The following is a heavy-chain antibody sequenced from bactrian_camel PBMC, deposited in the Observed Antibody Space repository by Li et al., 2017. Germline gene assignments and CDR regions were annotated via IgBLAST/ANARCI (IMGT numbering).Heavy chain of an antibody. V-gene: IGHV3S31*01. CDR2: INSGGGST. CDR1: GFSFSSYA. CDR3: AAEYGGSWVLRAFGY. D-gene: IGHD6*01. Sequence: VQLVESGGGLVQPGGSLRLSCAASGFSFSSYAMIWVRQAPGKGLEWVSTINSGGGSTYYADSVKGRFTISRDNAKNTLYLQLNSLKTEDTAMYYCAAEYGGSWVLRAFGYWGQGTQVTVS. J-gene: IGHJ6*01.